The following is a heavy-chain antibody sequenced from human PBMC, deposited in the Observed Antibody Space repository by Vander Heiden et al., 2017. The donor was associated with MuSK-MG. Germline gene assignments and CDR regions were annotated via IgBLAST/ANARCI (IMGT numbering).Heavy chain of an antibody. CDR2: VYHSGRS. J-gene: IGHJ6*04. Sequence: QVHLQESGPALVKPSETLSLTCTVSGDSVTTAYWSWIRPPAGKELEWIGRVYHSGRSKNNPSLRSRVTISLDTSRNQISLRLASVTAADTAVYYCARDGYSVRPEGVVDVCGEGTTVTVSS. CDR1: GDSVTTAY. CDR3: ARDGYSVRPEGVVDV. V-gene: IGHV4-4*07. D-gene: IGHD5-18*01.